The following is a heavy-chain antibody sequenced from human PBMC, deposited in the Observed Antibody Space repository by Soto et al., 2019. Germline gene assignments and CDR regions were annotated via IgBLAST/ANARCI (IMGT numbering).Heavy chain of an antibody. V-gene: IGHV3-7*05. CDR2: IKQDGSEK. Sequence: GGSLRLSCAASGFTFSSYWMSWVRQAPGKGLEWVANIKQDGSEKYYVDSVKGRFTISRDNAKNSLYLQMNSLRAEDTAVYYCARVPRGYSYGFPEYYFDYWGQGTLVTVSS. CDR3: ARVPRGYSYGFPEYYFDY. CDR1: GFTFSSYW. J-gene: IGHJ4*02. D-gene: IGHD5-18*01.